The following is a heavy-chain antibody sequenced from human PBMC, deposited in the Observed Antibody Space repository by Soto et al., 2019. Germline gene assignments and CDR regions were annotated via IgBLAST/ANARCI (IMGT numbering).Heavy chain of an antibody. CDR3: ATSVGIAATGEDGLDV. CDR2: IIPILTTP. CDR1: GGMFSTFG. V-gene: IGHV1-69*01. Sequence: QVHLVQSGAEVKKTGSSVKVSCTASGGMFSTFGFSWVRQAPGQGPEWIGGIIPILTTPNYAERFQGRVTIVADELTTTVYMELSSLRSEDTAMYYCATSVGIAATGEDGLDVWGQGTSVTVSS. D-gene: IGHD6-13*01. J-gene: IGHJ6*02.